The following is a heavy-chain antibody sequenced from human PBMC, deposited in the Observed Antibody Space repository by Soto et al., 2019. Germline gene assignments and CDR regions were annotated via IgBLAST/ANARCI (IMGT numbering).Heavy chain of an antibody. D-gene: IGHD3-10*01. CDR3: ARQVNYYGSGSYVDY. CDR2: ISYRGST. V-gene: IGHV4-59*08. CDR1: GGSVSSDY. J-gene: IGHJ4*02. Sequence: QVKLQESGPGLVKPSETLSLTCTVSGGSVSSDYWSWIRQPPGKGLEWIGYISYRGSTNYNPSLKSRVTISVDTSKTQFSLKLSSVTAADTAVYYCARQVNYYGSGSYVDYWGQGTLVTVSS.